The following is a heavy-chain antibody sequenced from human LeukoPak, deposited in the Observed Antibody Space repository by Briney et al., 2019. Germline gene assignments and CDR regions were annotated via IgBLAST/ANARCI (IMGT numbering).Heavy chain of an antibody. J-gene: IGHJ2*01. CDR1: GYTFTSYY. CDR3: ARDRGSKRVAYCGGDCYIGYFDL. D-gene: IGHD2-21*02. CDR2: INPSGGST. Sequence: ASVKVSCKASGYTFTSYYMHWVRQAPGQGLEWMGTINPSGGSTSYAQKFQGRVTMTRDTSTSTVYMKLSSLRSEDTAVYYCARDRGSKRVAYCGGDCYIGYFDLWGRGTLVTVSS. V-gene: IGHV1-46*01.